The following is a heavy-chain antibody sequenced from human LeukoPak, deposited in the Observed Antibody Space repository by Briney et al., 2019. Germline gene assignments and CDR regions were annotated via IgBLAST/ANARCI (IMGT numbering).Heavy chain of an antibody. CDR1: GGSISSGGYY. CDR2: IYHSGST. CDR3: ARGRTGDPHFDY. D-gene: IGHD7-27*01. J-gene: IGHJ4*02. Sequence: SETLSLTCTVSGGSISSGGYYWSWIRQHPGKGLEWIGYIYHSGSTYYNPSLKSRVTISVDRSKNQFSLKLSSVTAADTAVYYCARGRTGDPHFDYWGQGTLVTVSS. V-gene: IGHV4-31*03.